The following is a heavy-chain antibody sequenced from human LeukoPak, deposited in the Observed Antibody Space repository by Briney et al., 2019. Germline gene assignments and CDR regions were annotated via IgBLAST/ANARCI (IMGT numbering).Heavy chain of an antibody. J-gene: IGHJ4*02. Sequence: ASVKVSCKASGYAFTGYYMHWVRQAPGKGLEWMGLVDPEDGETIYAEKFQGRVTITADTSTDTAYMELSSLRSEDTAVYYCAVGANGWGQGTLVTVSS. CDR3: AVGANG. D-gene: IGHD1-26*01. V-gene: IGHV1-69-2*01. CDR2: VDPEDGET. CDR1: GYAFTGYY.